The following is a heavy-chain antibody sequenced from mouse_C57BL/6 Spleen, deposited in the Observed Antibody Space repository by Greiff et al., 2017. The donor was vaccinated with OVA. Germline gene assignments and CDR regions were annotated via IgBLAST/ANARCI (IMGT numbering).Heavy chain of an antibody. V-gene: IGHV1-55*01. J-gene: IGHJ2*01. Sequence: VQLQQPGAELVKPGASVKMSCKASGYTFTSYWITWVKQRPGQGLEWIGDIYPGSGSTNYNEKFKSKATLTVDTSSSTAYMQLNSLTSEDSAVYYCARGATVVATPFDYWGQGTTLTVSS. CDR1: GYTFTSYW. CDR2: IYPGSGST. CDR3: ARGATVVATPFDY. D-gene: IGHD1-1*01.